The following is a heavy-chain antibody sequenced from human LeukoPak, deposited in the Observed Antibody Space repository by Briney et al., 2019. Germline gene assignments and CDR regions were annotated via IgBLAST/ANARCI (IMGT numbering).Heavy chain of an antibody. CDR2: IRSDGSNK. J-gene: IGHJ5*02. D-gene: IGHD5-12*01. CDR3: ARARGYSDYDWGRWFDP. CDR1: GFTFGSYG. V-gene: IGHV3-30*02. Sequence: GGSLRLSCAASGFTFGSYGMHWVRQAPGKGLEWVTFIRSDGSNKYYADSVKGRFTISRDNSKNTLYLQMNSLRAEDTAVYYCARARGYSDYDWGRWFDPWGQGTLVTVSS.